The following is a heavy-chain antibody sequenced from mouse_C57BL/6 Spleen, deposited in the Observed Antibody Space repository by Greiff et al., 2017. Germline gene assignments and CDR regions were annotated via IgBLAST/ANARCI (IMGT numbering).Heavy chain of an antibody. CDR2: IWSDGST. V-gene: IGHV2-6*03. J-gene: IGHJ3*01. Sequence: VKLVESGPGLVAPSQSLSITCTVSGFSLTSYGVHWVRQPPGKGLEWLVVIWSDGSTTYNSALKTRLSTSKDNSKCQVVLKMNSLQTDDTAMYYCAGGLWCAYWGQGTLVTVSA. CDR1: GFSLTSYG. D-gene: IGHD1-1*02. CDR3: AGGLWCAY.